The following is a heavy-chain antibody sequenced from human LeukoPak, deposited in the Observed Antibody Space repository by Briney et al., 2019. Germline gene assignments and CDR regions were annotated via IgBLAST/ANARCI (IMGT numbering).Heavy chain of an antibody. D-gene: IGHD4-11*01. CDR3: ARHGGTRITLVEVYYFDY. Sequence: PSETLSLTCSVSGGSITSSSYYWGWIRQPPETGLEWIGSIYYTGGTNYSPSLKSRVTMFVDTSKNQFSLKLSSVTAADTAVYYCARHGGTRITLVEVYYFDYWGQGNLVTVSS. V-gene: IGHV4-39*01. CDR2: IYYTGGT. J-gene: IGHJ4*02. CDR1: GGSITSSSYY.